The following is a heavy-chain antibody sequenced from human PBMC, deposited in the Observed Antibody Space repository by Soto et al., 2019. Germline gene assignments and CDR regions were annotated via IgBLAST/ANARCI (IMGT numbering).Heavy chain of an antibody. V-gene: IGHV2-26*01. CDR3: ARTLRGMATMTVPLDY. CDR2: IFSNDEK. Sequence: QVTLKEPGPVLVKPTETLTLTCTVSGFSLSNARMAVSWIHQPPGKALEWLAHIFSNDEKSYSTSLKSRLTISKDTSKSQVVLTMTNMDPVDTATYYCARTLRGMATMTVPLDYWGQGTLVTVSS. D-gene: IGHD5-12*01. CDR1: GFSLSNARMA. J-gene: IGHJ4*02.